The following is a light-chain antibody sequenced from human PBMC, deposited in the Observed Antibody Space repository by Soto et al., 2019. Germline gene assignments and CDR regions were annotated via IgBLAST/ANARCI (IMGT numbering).Light chain of an antibody. Sequence: DIQKTQSHSTLSASVGDRVTITCRASQSISSGLAWYQQKPGKAPKLLIYKASRLESGVPSRFSGSVSWTEFTHTSSSLQPDDCATYYCQQYNSYPWTVGQGTKVDMK. CDR1: QSISSG. J-gene: IGKJ1*01. CDR2: KAS. V-gene: IGKV1-5*03. CDR3: QQYNSYPWT.